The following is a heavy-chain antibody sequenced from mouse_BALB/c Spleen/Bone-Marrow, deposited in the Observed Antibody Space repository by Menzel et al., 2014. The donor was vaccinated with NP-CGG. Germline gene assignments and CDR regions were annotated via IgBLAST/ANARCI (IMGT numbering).Heavy chain of an antibody. CDR1: GFNIKDTY. V-gene: IGHV14-3*02. CDR3: ARGYYDYVYAMDY. Sequence: EVKVVESGAELVKPGASVKLSCPASGFNIKDTYMHWVKQRPEQGLEWIGRIDPANGNTKYDPKFQGKATITADTSSNTAYLQLSSLTSEDTAVYYCARGYYDYVYAMDYWGQGTSVTVSS. J-gene: IGHJ4*01. CDR2: IDPANGNT. D-gene: IGHD2-4*01.